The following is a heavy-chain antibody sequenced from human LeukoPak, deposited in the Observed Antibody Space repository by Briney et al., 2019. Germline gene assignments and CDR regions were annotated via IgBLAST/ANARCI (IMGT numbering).Heavy chain of an antibody. Sequence: GEPLKISCKGSGYSFTSYWIGWVRQMPGKGLEWMGFIYPGDSDTRYSPSFQGQVTISADKSISTAYMQWSSLKASDTAIYYCARQGRYYYDSSGPFDYWGQGTLITVSS. V-gene: IGHV5-51*01. J-gene: IGHJ4*02. CDR2: IYPGDSDT. CDR1: GYSFTSYW. CDR3: ARQGRYYYDSSGPFDY. D-gene: IGHD3-22*01.